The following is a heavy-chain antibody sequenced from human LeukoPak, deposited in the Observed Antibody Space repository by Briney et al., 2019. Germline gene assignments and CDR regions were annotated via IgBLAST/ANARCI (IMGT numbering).Heavy chain of an antibody. D-gene: IGHD6-19*01. J-gene: IGHJ4*02. V-gene: IGHV3-23*01. CDR2: LSDSGDST. CDR3: AKQTYSGWSSSFDF. Sequence: GGSLRLSCAVSGFTFTNYAMTWVRQAPGKGLEWVSALSDSGDSTYCATSVRGRFTVSRDNSQNTVFLQMNSLRAEDTALYYCAKQTYSGWSSSFDFWGQGILVTVSS. CDR1: GFTFTNYA.